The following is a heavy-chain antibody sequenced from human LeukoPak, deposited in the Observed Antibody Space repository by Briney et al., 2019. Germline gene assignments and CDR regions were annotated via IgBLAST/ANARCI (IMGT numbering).Heavy chain of an antibody. CDR1: GFTFSSYG. CDR3: AKDTYYYDSSGYLPPDY. J-gene: IGHJ4*02. CDR2: ISYDGSNK. D-gene: IGHD3-22*01. Sequence: GGSPRLSCAASGFTFSSYGMHWVRQAPGKGLEWVAVISYDGSNKYYADSVKGRFTISRDNSKNTLYLQMNSLRAEDTAVYYCAKDTYYYDSSGYLPPDYWGQGTLVTVSA. V-gene: IGHV3-30*18.